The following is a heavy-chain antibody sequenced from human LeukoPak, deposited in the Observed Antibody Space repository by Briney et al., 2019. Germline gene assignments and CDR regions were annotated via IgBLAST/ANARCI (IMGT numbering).Heavy chain of an antibody. J-gene: IGHJ4*02. CDR3: ARGYYYDSSGYSGYFDY. CDR1: GGSFSGYY. CDR2: INHSGST. V-gene: IGHV4-34*01. D-gene: IGHD3-22*01. Sequence: SETLSLTCAVYGGSFSGYYWSWIRQPPGKGLEWIGEINHSGSTNYNPSLKSRVTISVDTSKNQFSLKLSSVTAADTAVYYCARGYYYDSSGYSGYFDYWGQGTLVTVSS.